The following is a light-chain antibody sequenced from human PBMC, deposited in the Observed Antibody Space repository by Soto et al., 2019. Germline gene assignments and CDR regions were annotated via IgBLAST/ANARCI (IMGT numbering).Light chain of an antibody. V-gene: IGLV2-14*01. J-gene: IGLJ1*01. Sequence: QSVLTHPDSVSGSPGQSVTISCPGTSSDGGGYNSVSWYQQHPGKDRKLRIYDVSNRPSGVSNRFSGSKSGNTASLTIPGLQAEDEADYYCSSYTSSSTLVFGTGTKSPS. CDR3: SSYTSSSTLV. CDR1: SSDGGGYNS. CDR2: DVS.